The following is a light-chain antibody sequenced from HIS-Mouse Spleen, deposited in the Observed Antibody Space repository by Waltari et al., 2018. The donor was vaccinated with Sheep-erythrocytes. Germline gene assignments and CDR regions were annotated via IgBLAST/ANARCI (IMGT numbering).Light chain of an antibody. CDR1: SSDVGSHTL. J-gene: IGLJ3*02. Sequence: QSSLTQPAPVSGSPGQSITISCTGTSSDVGSHTLVSWYQQNPGKAPKLMIYAGSKRPSGVSNRFPGSKSGNTASLTVSGLQAEDEADYYCCSYAGSSTPGVFGGGTKLTVL. CDR3: CSYAGSSTPGV. V-gene: IGLV2-23*01. CDR2: AGS.